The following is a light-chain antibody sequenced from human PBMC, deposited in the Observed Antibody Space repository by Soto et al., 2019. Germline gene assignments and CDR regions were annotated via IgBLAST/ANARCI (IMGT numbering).Light chain of an antibody. CDR2: GAS. J-gene: IGKJ2*01. Sequence: EIVMTQSPATLSVSPGERATLSCRASQSVSSNLAWYQQKPGQAPRLLIYGASTRATGIPARFSGSGSGTEFKLSISGLQAEEPAVSYCKQHNTRNTFGKGTKLAIK. V-gene: IGKV3-15*01. CDR3: KQHNTRNT. CDR1: QSVSSN.